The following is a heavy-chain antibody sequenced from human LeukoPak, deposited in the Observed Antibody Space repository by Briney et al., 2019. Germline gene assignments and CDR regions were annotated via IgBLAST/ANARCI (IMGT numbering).Heavy chain of an antibody. CDR3: VRTICGGGSCTTPQYYFYGLDV. V-gene: IGHV1-18*01. CDR1: GYTFTNFG. CDR2: ISVYNGNT. D-gene: IGHD2-15*01. J-gene: IGHJ6*02. Sequence: ASVKVSCKASGYTFTNFGITWVRQAPGQGLEWMGWISVYNGNTKYAQKLQGRVTMTTDTSTNTAYMELRSLRSDDTAVYHCVRTICGGGSCTTPQYYFYGLDVWGQGTTVTVSS.